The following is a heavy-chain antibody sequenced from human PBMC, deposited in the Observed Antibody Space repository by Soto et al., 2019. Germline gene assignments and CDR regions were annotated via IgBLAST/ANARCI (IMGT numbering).Heavy chain of an antibody. Sequence: SETLSLTCTVSGGSISSGDYYWSWIRQPPRKGLEWIGYIYYSGSTYYNPSLKSRVTISVDTSKNQFSLRLSSVTAADTAVYYCSRGRPSYYYDSSGSEFDYWGQGTLVTVSS. J-gene: IGHJ4*02. CDR1: GGSISSGDYY. CDR2: IYYSGST. CDR3: SRGRPSYYYDSSGSEFDY. D-gene: IGHD3-22*01. V-gene: IGHV4-30-4*01.